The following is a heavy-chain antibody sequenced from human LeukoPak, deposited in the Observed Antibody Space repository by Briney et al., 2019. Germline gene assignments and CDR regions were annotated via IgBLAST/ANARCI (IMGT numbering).Heavy chain of an antibody. V-gene: IGHV1-8*01. Sequence: ASVKVSCKASGYSFSSFDINWVRQARGQGLEWMGWMNPNSGNTGYAQSFQGRVTMTRNNSINTAYMELSSLRSEDTAVYYCAKVIRYYYGMDVWGQGTTVTVSS. D-gene: IGHD3-10*01. CDR3: AKVIRYYYGMDV. CDR1: GYSFSSFD. J-gene: IGHJ6*02. CDR2: MNPNSGNT.